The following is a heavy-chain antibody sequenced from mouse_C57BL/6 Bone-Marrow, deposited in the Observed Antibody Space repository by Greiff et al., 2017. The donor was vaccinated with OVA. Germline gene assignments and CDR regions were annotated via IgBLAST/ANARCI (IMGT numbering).Heavy chain of an antibody. D-gene: IGHD2-3*01. J-gene: IGHJ3*01. V-gene: IGHV1-81*01. CDR3: SGYYAWFAY. CDR2: IYPRSGNT. CDR1: GYTFTSYG. Sequence: VQLQPSGAELARPGASVKLSCKASGYTFTSYGISWVKQRTGQGLEWIGEIYPRSGNTYYNEKFKGKATLTADKSSSTAYMELRSLTSEDSAVYFCSGYYAWFAYWGQGTLVTVSA.